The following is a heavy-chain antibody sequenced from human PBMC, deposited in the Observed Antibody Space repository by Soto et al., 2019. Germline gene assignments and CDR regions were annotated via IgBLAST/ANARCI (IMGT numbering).Heavy chain of an antibody. V-gene: IGHV4-38-2*02. CDR1: GYSISRGYY. J-gene: IGHJ5*02. Sequence: SETLSLTCTVSGYSISRGYYWGWIRQPPGKGLQWIGTIYHDGTTYSNPSLNGRVTISVSTSQNRFSLTLRSVTAADTAVYYCARVPYHYARGTYRPRWFDPWGQGTLVTVSS. CDR3: ARVPYHYARGTYRPRWFDP. D-gene: IGHD3-16*02. CDR2: IYHDGTT.